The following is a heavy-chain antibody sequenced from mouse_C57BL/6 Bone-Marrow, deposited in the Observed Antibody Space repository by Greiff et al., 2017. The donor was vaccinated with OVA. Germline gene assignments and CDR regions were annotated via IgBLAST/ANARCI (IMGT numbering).Heavy chain of an antibody. Sequence: DVKLQESGPGMVKPSQSLSLTCTVTGYSITSGYDWHWIRHFPGNKLEWMGYISYSGSTNYNPSLKSRISITHDTSKNHFFLKLNSVTTEDTATYYCAREGDYGNSYYFDYWGQGTTLTVSS. CDR1: GYSITSGYD. D-gene: IGHD2-1*01. J-gene: IGHJ2*01. V-gene: IGHV3-1*01. CDR2: ISYSGST. CDR3: AREGDYGNSYYFDY.